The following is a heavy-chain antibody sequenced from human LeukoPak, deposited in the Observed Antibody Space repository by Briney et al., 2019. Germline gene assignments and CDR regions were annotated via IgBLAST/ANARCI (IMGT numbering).Heavy chain of an antibody. CDR1: GGSISTNYY. CDR3: ARSWFGEGWFDP. V-gene: IGHV4-59*01. D-gene: IGHD3-10*01. CDR2: IYYSGST. Sequence: PSETLSLTCTVSGGSISTNYYWGWIRQPPGKGLEWIGYIYYSGSTNYSPSLKSRVTISADTSKNQFSLKLSSVTAADTAVYYCARSWFGEGWFDPWGQGTLVTVSS. J-gene: IGHJ5*02.